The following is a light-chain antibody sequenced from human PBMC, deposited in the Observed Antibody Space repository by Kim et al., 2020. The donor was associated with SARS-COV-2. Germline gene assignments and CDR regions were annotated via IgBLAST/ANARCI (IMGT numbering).Light chain of an antibody. J-gene: IGLJ3*02. V-gene: IGLV2-14*04. Sequence: GHAVTISCTGTRSDRVADHFISGYQQYPGGATNAVIYSVGVRPAGVSNRFSGSKSGNAASQTISEGQAEDGGDYFCSSFRSGNTLVFGGGTQLTVL. CDR3: SSFRSGNTLV. CDR2: SVG. CDR1: RSDRVADHF.